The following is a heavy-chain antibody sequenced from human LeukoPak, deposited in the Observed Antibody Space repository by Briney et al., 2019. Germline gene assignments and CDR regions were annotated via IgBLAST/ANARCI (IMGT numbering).Heavy chain of an antibody. D-gene: IGHD2-15*01. V-gene: IGHV4-59*02. J-gene: IGHJ3*02. CDR3: ARWGGSLNAFDM. CDR2: THYSGST. Sequence: SETLSLTCSVSGASVNDYYWNWIRQPPGKGLEWIGYTHYSGSTNYNPSLKSRVTTSVDPSKNQFSLKLNSVTAADTAVYFCARWGGSLNAFDMWGQGTMVTVSS. CDR1: GASVNDYY.